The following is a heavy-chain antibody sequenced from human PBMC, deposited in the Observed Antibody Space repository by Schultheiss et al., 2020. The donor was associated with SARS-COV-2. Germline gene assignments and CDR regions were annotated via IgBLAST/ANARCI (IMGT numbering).Heavy chain of an antibody. CDR3: ARDNVAVAPWYFDL. V-gene: IGHV1-69*04. CDR1: GGTFSSYA. Sequence: SVKVSCKASGGTFSSYAISWVRQAPGQGLEWMGRIIPILGIANYAQKFQGRVTMTTDTSTSTAYMELRSLRSDDTAVYYCARDNVAVAPWYFDLWGRGTLVTVSS. CDR2: IIPILGIA. J-gene: IGHJ2*01. D-gene: IGHD6-19*01.